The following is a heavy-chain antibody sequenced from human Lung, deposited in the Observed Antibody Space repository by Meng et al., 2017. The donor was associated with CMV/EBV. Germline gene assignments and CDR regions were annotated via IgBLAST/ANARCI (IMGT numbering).Heavy chain of an antibody. CDR2: ISYDGRDK. Sequence: LTXADSEFTFNSYAMHWVRQAPGKGLEWVAIISYDGRDKYYAESVKGRFTISRDNSKNTLYLQMNSLRTEDTALYFCTREGRLNWFDPWGQGTLVTVSS. J-gene: IGHJ5*02. CDR1: EFTFNSYA. V-gene: IGHV3-30*04. CDR3: TREGRLNWFDP.